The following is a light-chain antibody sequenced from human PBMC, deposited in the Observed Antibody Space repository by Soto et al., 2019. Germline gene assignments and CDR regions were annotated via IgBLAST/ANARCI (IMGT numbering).Light chain of an antibody. J-gene: IGKJ1*01. CDR3: MQALQLWT. CDR2: LGS. Sequence: DIVMTQSPLSLPVTPGEPASISCRSSQSLLHSNGYNYLDWYLQKPGQSPQLLIYLGSNRASGVPDRFSGSGSGTDFTLKISRVEAEDVGVYYCMQALQLWTFGQVTKVDIX. V-gene: IGKV2-28*01. CDR1: QSLLHSNGYNY.